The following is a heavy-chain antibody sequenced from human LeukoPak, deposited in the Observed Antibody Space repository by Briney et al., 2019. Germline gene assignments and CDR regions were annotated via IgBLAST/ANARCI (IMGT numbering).Heavy chain of an antibody. D-gene: IGHD3-16*02. CDR2: ISGSGGST. CDR1: GFTFSNFA. V-gene: IGHV3-23*01. Sequence: PGGSLRLSCAASGFTFSNFAMSWVRQAPGKGLEWVSAISGSGGSTYYADSVKGRFTISRDNSKNTLYLQMNSLRAEDTAVYYCAKEDYDYVWGSYRPEHASFDYWGQGTLVTVSS. J-gene: IGHJ4*02. CDR3: AKEDYDYVWGSYRPEHASFDY.